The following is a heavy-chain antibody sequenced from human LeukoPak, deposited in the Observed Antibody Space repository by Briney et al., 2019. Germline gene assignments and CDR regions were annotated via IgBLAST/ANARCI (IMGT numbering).Heavy chain of an antibody. D-gene: IGHD3-22*01. Sequence: GGSLRLSCEASGFTFSSYWMSWVRQAPGKGLEWVANIKTDGSEKYYVDSVKGRFTISRDNAKNSLYLQMNSLRAEDTAVYYCARDLGPYDSSGLGSYWGQGTLVTVSS. CDR2: IKTDGSEK. V-gene: IGHV3-7*03. CDR3: ARDLGPYDSSGLGSY. J-gene: IGHJ4*02. CDR1: GFTFSSYW.